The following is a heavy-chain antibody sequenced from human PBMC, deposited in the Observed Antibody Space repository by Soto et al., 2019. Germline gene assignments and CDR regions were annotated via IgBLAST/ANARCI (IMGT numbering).Heavy chain of an antibody. J-gene: IGHJ6*02. CDR1: GFTFSSYA. V-gene: IGHV3-23*01. CDR2: ISGSGGST. CDR3: ARGARIQLWNDGYYYYGMDV. D-gene: IGHD5-18*01. Sequence: GGSLRLSCAASGFTFSSYAMSWVRQAPGKGLEWVSAISGSGGSTYYADSVKGRFTISRDNSKNTLYLQMNSLRAEDTAVYYCARGARIQLWNDGYYYYGMDVWGQGTTVTVSS.